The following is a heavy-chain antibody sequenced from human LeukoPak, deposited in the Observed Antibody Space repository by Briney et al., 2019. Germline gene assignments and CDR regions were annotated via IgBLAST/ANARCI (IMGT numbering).Heavy chain of an antibody. D-gene: IGHD5-18*01. CDR1: GGSISNNAYY. J-gene: IGHJ6*03. CDR2: IYYTGST. CDR3: ASPAMAFIDQGRYNYYYMDV. Sequence: SDTLSLTCTVSGGSISNNAYYWGWIRQSPGKRLEWIGIIYYTGSTSYTPSLKSRVTISVDTSKNQFSLKLSSVTAADTAVYYCASPAMAFIDQGRYNYYYMDVWGKGTTVTVSS. V-gene: IGHV4-39*07.